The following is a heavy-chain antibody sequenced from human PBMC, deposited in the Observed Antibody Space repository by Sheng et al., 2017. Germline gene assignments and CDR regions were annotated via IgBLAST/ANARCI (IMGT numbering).Heavy chain of an antibody. Sequence: QVQLVQSGAEAKKPGSSVKVSCKASGGVFGTYAIGWVRQAPAQGLEWMGGIVPAFGTIKYAQKFQGRVTITADASTNIAYMELRSLESEDTAVYFCARIFGNSASVTYYYGMDVWGQGTT. CDR1: GGVFGTYA. D-gene: IGHD3-10*01. J-gene: IGHJ6*02. CDR3: ARIFGNSASVTYYYGMDV. CDR2: IVPAFGTI. V-gene: IGHV1-69*01.